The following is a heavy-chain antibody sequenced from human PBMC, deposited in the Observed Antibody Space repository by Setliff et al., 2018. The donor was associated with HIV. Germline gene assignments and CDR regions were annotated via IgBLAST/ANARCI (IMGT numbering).Heavy chain of an antibody. V-gene: IGHV3-23*01. Sequence: LTCAVYGGSLSGYYWTWVRQPPGKGLEWVSGISGRGASTYYADAARDRFTISRDNSRDTVFLEMTSLRAEDTAVYYCAKAMGHLPYFFDSWGQGTLVTVSS. CDR2: ISGRGAST. CDR3: AKAMGHLPYFFDS. CDR1: GGSLSGYY. J-gene: IGHJ4*02.